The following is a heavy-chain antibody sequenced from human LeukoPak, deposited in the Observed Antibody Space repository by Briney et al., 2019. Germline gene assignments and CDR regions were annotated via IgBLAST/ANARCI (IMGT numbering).Heavy chain of an antibody. CDR1: GFTFSSYG. V-gene: IGHV3-33*06. Sequence: GRSLRVSCAASGFTFSSYGMHWVRQAPGKGLEWVAVIWYDGSNKYYADSVMGRFTISRDNSKNTLYLQMNSLSDEDTTVYYCAKDHTASVTSPDYWGQGTLVTVSS. CDR3: AKDHTASVTSPDY. D-gene: IGHD5-18*01. CDR2: IWYDGSNK. J-gene: IGHJ4*02.